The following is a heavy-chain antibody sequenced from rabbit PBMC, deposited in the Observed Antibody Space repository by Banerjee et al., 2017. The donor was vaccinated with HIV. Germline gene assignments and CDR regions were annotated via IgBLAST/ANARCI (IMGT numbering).Heavy chain of an antibody. V-gene: IGHV1S40*01. CDR2: IYNGDGIST. J-gene: IGHJ4*01. CDR1: GFSFSSSYY. D-gene: IGHD4-2*01. Sequence: QSLEESGGDLVKPGASLTLTCTASGFSFSSSYYMCWVRQAPGKGLEWIACIYNGDGISTYYASWAKGRFTISKTSSTTVTLQMTSLTAADTATYFCARDAGYAGSNLWGPGTLVTVS. CDR3: ARDAGYAGSNL.